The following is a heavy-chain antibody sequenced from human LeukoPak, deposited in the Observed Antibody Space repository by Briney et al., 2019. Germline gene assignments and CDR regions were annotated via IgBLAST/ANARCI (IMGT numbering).Heavy chain of an antibody. CDR2: INHSGST. J-gene: IGHJ4*02. CDR1: GGSFSGYY. Sequence: SEPLSLTCAVYGGSFSGYYWSWIRHPPAKGLEGIGKINHSGSTNYNPSLKSRVTISVDTSKNQFSLKLSSVTAADTAVYYCARVNATVAYYFDYWGQGTLVTVSS. D-gene: IGHD4-23*01. CDR3: ARVNATVAYYFDY. V-gene: IGHV4-34*01.